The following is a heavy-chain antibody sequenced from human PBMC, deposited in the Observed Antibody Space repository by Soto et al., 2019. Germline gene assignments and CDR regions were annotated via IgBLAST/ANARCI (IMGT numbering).Heavy chain of an antibody. D-gene: IGHD3-3*01. J-gene: IGHJ4*02. CDR1: GFTFSNFG. Sequence: QVQLVESGGGVVQPGRSLRLSCAASGFTFSNFGMHWGRQAPGKGLEWVAAISADGSDKYFSDSVKGRFTISRDNSKNTLFLQMNSLRVEDTAVYYCTKGSEVARQELDYWGQATLVTVSS. CDR2: ISADGSDK. CDR3: TKGSEVARQELDY. V-gene: IGHV3-30*18.